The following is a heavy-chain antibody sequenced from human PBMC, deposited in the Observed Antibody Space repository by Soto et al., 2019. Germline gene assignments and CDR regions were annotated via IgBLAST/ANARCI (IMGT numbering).Heavy chain of an antibody. CDR1: GGSISSDYYS. D-gene: IGHD1-1*01. V-gene: IGHV4-61*01. CDR2: IYYSGST. J-gene: IGHJ4*02. CDR3: ARLATRYYFDY. Sequence: SETLSLTCAVSGGSISSDYYSWSWIRQPPGKGLEWIGYIYYSGSTNYNPSLKSRVTISVDTSKNQFSLKMSSVTAADTAVYYCARLATRYYFDYWGQGTLVTVSS.